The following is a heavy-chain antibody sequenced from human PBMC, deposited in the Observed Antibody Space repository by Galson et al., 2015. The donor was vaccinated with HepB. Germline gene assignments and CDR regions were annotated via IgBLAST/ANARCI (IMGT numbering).Heavy chain of an antibody. CDR1: GFTLSTYA. J-gene: IGHJ4*02. CDR3: LSGWSYFDS. D-gene: IGHD2-15*01. CDR2: ISTSSTNI. V-gene: IGHV3-21*01. Sequence: SLRLSCAASGFTLSTYAMNWVRQAPGKGLEWVSSISTSSTNIYYADSVKGRFTISRDNAVNSLYLQMNSLRADDTAVYYCLSGWSYFDSWGQGTLVTVSS.